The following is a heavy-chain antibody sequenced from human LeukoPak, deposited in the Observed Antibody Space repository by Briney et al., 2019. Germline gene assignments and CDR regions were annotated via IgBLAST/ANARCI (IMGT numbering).Heavy chain of an antibody. Sequence: GGSLRLSCAASGFTFTSYSMNWVRQAPGKGLEWVSTISGGGGSTYYADSVKGRFTISRDNAKNSLYLQMNSLRAEDTAVYYCARAYFDYWGQGTLVTVSS. CDR3: ARAYFDY. J-gene: IGHJ4*02. CDR1: GFTFTSYS. V-gene: IGHV3-23*01. CDR2: ISGGGGST.